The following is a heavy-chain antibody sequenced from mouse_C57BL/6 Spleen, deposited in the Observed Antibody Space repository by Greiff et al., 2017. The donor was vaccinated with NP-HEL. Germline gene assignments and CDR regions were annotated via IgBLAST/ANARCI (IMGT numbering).Heavy chain of an antibody. CDR3: AMWRYYGYDDGRYFDF. Sequence: VQLQQSGAELVKPGASVKVSCKASGYTFTSYWMHWVKQRPGQGLEWIGRIHPSDSDTTYNQKFKGKATLTVDKSSSTAYMQLSSLTSEDSAVYYCAMWRYYGYDDGRYFDFWGQGTTLTVSS. J-gene: IGHJ2*01. CDR1: GYTFTSYW. V-gene: IGHV1-74*01. D-gene: IGHD2-2*01. CDR2: IHPSDSDT.